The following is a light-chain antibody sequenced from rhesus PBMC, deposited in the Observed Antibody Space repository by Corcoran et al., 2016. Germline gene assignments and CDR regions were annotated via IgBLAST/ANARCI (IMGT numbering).Light chain of an antibody. J-gene: IGKJ4*01. V-gene: IGKV3-42*03. CDR1: QSVSSS. Sequence: EIVLTQSPATLSLSPGERATLSCRASQSVSSSLAWYQQKPEQAPRLLIYGASSRATGIPDRFSGSGSATDFTLTISSLEPEDFAVYYCQQYSNWPLTFGGGTKVEIK. CDR3: QQYSNWPLT. CDR2: GAS.